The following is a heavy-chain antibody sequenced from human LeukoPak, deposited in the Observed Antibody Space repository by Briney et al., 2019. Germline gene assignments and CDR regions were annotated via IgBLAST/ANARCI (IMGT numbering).Heavy chain of an antibody. CDR1: GGSFSGYY. D-gene: IGHD6-13*01. CDR3: ATAAGNTYFDY. J-gene: IGHJ4*02. CDR2: INHSGST. Sequence: PSETLSPTCAVYGGSFSGYYWSWIRQPPGKGLEWIGEINHSGSTNYNPSLKSRVTISVDTSKNQFSLKLSSVTAADTAVYYCATAAGNTYFDYWGQGTLVTVSS. V-gene: IGHV4-34*01.